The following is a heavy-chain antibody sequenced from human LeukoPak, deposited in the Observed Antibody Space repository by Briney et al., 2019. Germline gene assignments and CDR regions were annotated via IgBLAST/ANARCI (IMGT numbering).Heavy chain of an antibody. CDR3: ARAAHYYDSSGYYYGPLDY. CDR2: INHSGST. D-gene: IGHD3-22*01. CDR1: GGSFSGYY. V-gene: IGHV4-34*01. Sequence: PSETLSLTCAVYGGSFSGYYWSWIRQPPGKGLEWIGEINHSGSTNYNPSLKSRVTTSVDTSKNQFSLKLSSVTAADTAVYYCARAAHYYDSSGYYYGPLDYWGQGTLVTVSS. J-gene: IGHJ4*02.